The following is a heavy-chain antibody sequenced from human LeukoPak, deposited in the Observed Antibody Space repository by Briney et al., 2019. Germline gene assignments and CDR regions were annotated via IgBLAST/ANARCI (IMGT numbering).Heavy chain of an antibody. Sequence: PGGSLRLSCAASGFTFSSHWMSWVRQAPGKGLEWVANIKQDGSQKYYVDSVKGRFTISRDNAKNPLYLQMNSLGAEDTAVYYCARDRREQWLSVDYWGQGTLVTVSS. D-gene: IGHD6-19*01. CDR2: IKQDGSQK. CDR1: GFTFSSHW. V-gene: IGHV3-7*03. J-gene: IGHJ4*02. CDR3: ARDRREQWLSVDY.